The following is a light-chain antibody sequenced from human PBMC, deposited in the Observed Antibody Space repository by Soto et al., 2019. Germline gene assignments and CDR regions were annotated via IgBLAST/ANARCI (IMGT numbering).Light chain of an antibody. CDR2: AAS. CDR1: QSISSY. V-gene: IGKV1-39*01. CDR3: QQSYSTPRT. Sequence: DLQMTQSPSSLSASVGDRVTITCRASQSISSYLNWYQQKPGKAPKLLIYAASSLQSGVPLRFSGSGSGTDFTLTISSLQPEEFATYYCQQSYSTPRTFGQGTKLEIK. J-gene: IGKJ2*01.